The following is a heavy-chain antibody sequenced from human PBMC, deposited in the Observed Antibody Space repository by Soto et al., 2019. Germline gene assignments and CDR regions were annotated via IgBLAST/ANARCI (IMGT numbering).Heavy chain of an antibody. CDR3: ARDHDYGDYGIYYGMQV. D-gene: IGHD4-17*01. Sequence: ASVNVSCKASGYTFTGYYMHWVRQAPGQGLEWMGWINPNSGGTNYAQKFQGRVTMTRDTSISTAYMELSRLRSDDTAVYYCARDHDYGDYGIYYGMQVWGQGTTVTVSS. J-gene: IGHJ6*02. CDR2: INPNSGGT. V-gene: IGHV1-2*02. CDR1: GYTFTGYY.